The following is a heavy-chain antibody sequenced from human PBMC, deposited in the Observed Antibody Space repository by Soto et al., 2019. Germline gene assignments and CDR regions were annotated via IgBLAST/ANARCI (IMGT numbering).Heavy chain of an antibody. CDR2: IYLGGSI. D-gene: IGHD3-10*01. Sequence: ASVPLRLTSTVVDGYITDYDGCWIRQPPGKGPEWIGYIYLGGSINYNPSFKSRVIISVDTSKNHFSVRLSSVTAADTAFYYCARADYGTTVYSLDPWGQGTLVTGSP. CDR3: ARADYGTTVYSLDP. V-gene: IGHV4-59*01. CDR1: DGYITDYD. J-gene: IGHJ5*02.